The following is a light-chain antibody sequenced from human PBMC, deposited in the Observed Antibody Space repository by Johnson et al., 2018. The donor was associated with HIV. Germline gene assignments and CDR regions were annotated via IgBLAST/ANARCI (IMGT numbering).Light chain of an antibody. CDR3: GTWDSSLSVGYV. CDR1: SSNIGNNY. J-gene: IGLJ1*01. V-gene: IGLV1-51*01. CDR2: DNN. Sequence: QPVLTQPPSVSAAPGQKVTISCSGSSSNIGNNYVSWYQQLPGTAPKLLIYDNNKRPSGIPDRFSGSKSGTSATLGITGLQTGDEADYYCGTWDSSLSVGYVFGTGTKVTVL.